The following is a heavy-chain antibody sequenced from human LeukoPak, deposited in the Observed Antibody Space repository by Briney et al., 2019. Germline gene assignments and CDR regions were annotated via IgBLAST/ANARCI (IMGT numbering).Heavy chain of an antibody. CDR1: EFTFTTYW. CDR3: ARDHAFDI. V-gene: IGHV3-7*01. CDR2: IKQDGSEK. Sequence: GGSLRLSCEASEFTFTTYWMSWVRQAPGKGLEWVANIKQDGSEKYYVDSVKGRFTISRDNAKKSLYLQMNSLRAEDTAVYYCARDHAFDIWGQGTMVTVSS. J-gene: IGHJ3*02.